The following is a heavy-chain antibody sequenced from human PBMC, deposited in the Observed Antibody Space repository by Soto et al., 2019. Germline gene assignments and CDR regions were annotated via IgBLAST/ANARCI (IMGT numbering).Heavy chain of an antibody. J-gene: IGHJ5*02. CDR3: ARGETTVTTPANWFDP. Sequence: QVQLQQWGAGLLKPSETLSLTCAVYGGSFSGYYWSWIRQPPGKGLEWIGEINHSGSTNYNPSLKRRVTISVDTSKNQFSLKLSSVTAADTAVYYCARGETTVTTPANWFDPWGQGTLVTVSS. V-gene: IGHV4-34*01. CDR1: GGSFSGYY. D-gene: IGHD4-4*01. CDR2: INHSGST.